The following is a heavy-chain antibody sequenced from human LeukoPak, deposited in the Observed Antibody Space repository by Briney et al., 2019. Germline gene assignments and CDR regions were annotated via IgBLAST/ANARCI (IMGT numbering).Heavy chain of an antibody. CDR1: GFILSNYR. V-gene: IGHV3-21*04. Sequence: GGSLRLSCAGSGFILSNYRMNWVRQAPGKGLEWVSYISSSGDSIKYADSVKGRFTISRDNARDSLHLQMNGLRAEDTAVYYCAKDFGFQLWSTRGVFDIWGQGTMVTVSS. J-gene: IGHJ3*02. D-gene: IGHD3-10*01. CDR3: AKDFGFQLWSTRGVFDI. CDR2: ISSSGDSI.